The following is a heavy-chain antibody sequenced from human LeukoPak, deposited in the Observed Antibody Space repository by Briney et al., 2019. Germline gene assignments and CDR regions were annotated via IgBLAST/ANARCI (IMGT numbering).Heavy chain of an antibody. V-gene: IGHV3-30-3*01. Sequence: GRSLRLSCAASGFTFSSYAMHWVRQAPGKGLEWVAVISYDGSNKYYADSVKGRFTISRDNSKNTLYLQMNSLRAEDTAVYYCARAAPDAFDIWDQGTMVTVSS. CDR1: GFTFSSYA. CDR2: ISYDGSNK. J-gene: IGHJ3*02. CDR3: ARAAPDAFDI.